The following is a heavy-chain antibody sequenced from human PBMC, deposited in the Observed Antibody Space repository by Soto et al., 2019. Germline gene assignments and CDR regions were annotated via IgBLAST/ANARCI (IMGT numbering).Heavy chain of an antibody. D-gene: IGHD6-25*01. CDR2: IIPIFGTA. Sequence: GASVKVSCKASGGTFSSYAISWVRQAPGQGLEWMGGIIPIFGTANYAQKFQGRVTITADESTSTAYMELSSLKASDTAMYYCTSGLTQSGRFYSGMDVWGQGATVTVSS. J-gene: IGHJ6*02. CDR3: TSGLTQSGRFYSGMDV. CDR1: GGTFSSYA. V-gene: IGHV1-69*13.